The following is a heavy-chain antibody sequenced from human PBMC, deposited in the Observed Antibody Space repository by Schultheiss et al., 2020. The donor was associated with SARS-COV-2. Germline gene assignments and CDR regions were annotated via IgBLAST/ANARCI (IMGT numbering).Heavy chain of an antibody. D-gene: IGHD4-17*01. J-gene: IGHJ6*03. V-gene: IGHV4-59*08. CDR1: GGSISSYY. CDR2: IYYSGST. CDR3: ARQPDYYGDYYYYMDV. Sequence: SQTLSLTCTVSGGSISSYYWSWIRQPPGKGLEWIGYIYYSGSTNYNPSLKSRVTIAVDTSKNQFSLKLSSVTAADTAVYYCARQPDYYGDYYYYMDVWGKGTTVTVSS.